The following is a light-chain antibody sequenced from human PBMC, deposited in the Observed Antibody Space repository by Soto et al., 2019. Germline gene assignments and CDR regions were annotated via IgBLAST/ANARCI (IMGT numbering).Light chain of an antibody. J-gene: IGKJ2*01. Sequence: DIQMTQSPSTLFASVGDRVTITCRASQSISSWLAWYQQKPGKAPNLLIYKASSLESGVPSRFSGSRSGTEVTLTISSLQPDDFSTYYCQQYNSYSPYTFGQGTKLEIK. CDR2: KAS. CDR3: QQYNSYSPYT. V-gene: IGKV1-5*03. CDR1: QSISSW.